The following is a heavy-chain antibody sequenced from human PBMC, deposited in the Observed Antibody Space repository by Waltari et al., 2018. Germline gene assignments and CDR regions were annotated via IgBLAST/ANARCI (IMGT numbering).Heavy chain of an antibody. CDR1: GFTFSDYG. CDR3: ARDTPGDGIDR. J-gene: IGHJ5*02. CDR2: IRYDASDI. D-gene: IGHD2-21*01. Sequence: QVHLVESGGGVVQPGGSLRLSCAASGFTFSDYGMHWVRQAPGKGLEWVAFIRYDASDIYYRDSVKGRFTISRDNSKNTLFLQMNSLRVEDTAVYYCARDTPGDGIDRWGQGTLVTVSP. V-gene: IGHV3-30*02.